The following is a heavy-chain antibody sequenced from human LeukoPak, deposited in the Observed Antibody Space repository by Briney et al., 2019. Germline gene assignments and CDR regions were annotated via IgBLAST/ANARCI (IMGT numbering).Heavy chain of an antibody. Sequence: ASVKVSCKASGYTFTSYDINWVRQATGQGLEWMGWMNPNSGNTGYAQKFQGRVTMTRDTSISTAYMELSRLRSDDTAVYYCARSSDYDFWSGPNGVDIWGQGTMVTVSS. V-gene: IGHV1-8*02. D-gene: IGHD3-3*01. CDR1: GYTFTSYD. J-gene: IGHJ3*02. CDR2: MNPNSGNT. CDR3: ARSSDYDFWSGPNGVDI.